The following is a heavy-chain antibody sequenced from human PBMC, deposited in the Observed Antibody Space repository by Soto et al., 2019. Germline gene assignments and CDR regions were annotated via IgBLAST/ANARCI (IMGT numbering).Heavy chain of an antibody. CDR3: ARVRYSGYDSDFDY. V-gene: IGHV1-2*02. J-gene: IGHJ4*02. Sequence: QVQLVQSGAAVKKPGASVKVSCKASGYTFSDYYMHWVRQAPGQGLEWMGWINPNSGATSYSQKFQGRVTMTRDTSISTAYMELSRLRSDDTAVYYCARVRYSGYDSDFDYWGQGTLVTASS. CDR1: GYTFSDYY. D-gene: IGHD5-12*01. CDR2: INPNSGAT.